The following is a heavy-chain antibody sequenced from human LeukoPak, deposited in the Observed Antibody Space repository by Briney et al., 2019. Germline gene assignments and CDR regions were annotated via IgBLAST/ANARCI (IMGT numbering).Heavy chain of an antibody. CDR1: GFTFSSYW. V-gene: IGHV3-53*01. D-gene: IGHD2-15*01. J-gene: IGHJ4*02. CDR2: IYSGGST. CDR3: ARGGSSKRKNYDY. Sequence: PGGSLRLSCAASGFTFSSYWMSWVRQAPGKGLEWVSVIYSGGSTYYADSVKGRFTISRDNSKNTLYLQMNSLRAEDTAVYYCARGGSSKRKNYDYWGQGTLVTVSS.